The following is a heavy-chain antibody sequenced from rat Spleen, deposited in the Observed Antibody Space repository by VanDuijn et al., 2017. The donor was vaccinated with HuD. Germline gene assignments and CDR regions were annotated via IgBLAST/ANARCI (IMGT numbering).Heavy chain of an antibody. D-gene: IGHD1-12*02. Sequence: EVQPQESGPGLVKPSQSLSLTCSVTGYSITSSYKWNWIRKFPGHKLEWMGYIDNAGSTNYNPSLKSRISITRDTSKNQFFLQVNSVTTEDTATYYCAACYDGTHYYFDSWGQGVMVTVSS. CDR2: IDNAGST. CDR3: AACYDGTHYYFDS. CDR1: GYSITSSYK. V-gene: IGHV3-3*01. J-gene: IGHJ2*01.